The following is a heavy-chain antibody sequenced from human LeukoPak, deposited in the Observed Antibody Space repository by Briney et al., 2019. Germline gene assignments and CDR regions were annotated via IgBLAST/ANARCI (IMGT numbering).Heavy chain of an antibody. CDR1: GFTFSSYG. V-gene: IGHV3-30*18. D-gene: IGHD5-12*01. J-gene: IGHJ3*02. CDR2: ISYDGSNK. CDR3: AKDSRYRSGYDLYFGDAFDI. Sequence: GRSLRLFCAASGFTFSSYGMHWVRQAPGKGLEWVAVISYDGSNKYYADSVKGRFTISRDNSKNTLYLQMNSLRAEDTAVYYCAKDSRYRSGYDLYFGDAFDIWGQGTMVTVSS.